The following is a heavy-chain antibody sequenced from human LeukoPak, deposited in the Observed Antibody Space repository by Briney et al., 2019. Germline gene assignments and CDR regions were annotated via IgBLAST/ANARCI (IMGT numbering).Heavy chain of an antibody. CDR1: GFNFRFYA. CDR3: ASSHDSSGND. Sequence: TGGSLRLSCAASGFNFRFYAMSWVRQAPGKGLEWVANIKYDGSLKFYGGSVKGRFTISRDNTKNSLYLEMNSLRVDDTALYFCASSHDSSGNDWGQGTMVTVSS. V-gene: IGHV3-7*01. J-gene: IGHJ4*02. CDR2: IKYDGSLK. D-gene: IGHD3-22*01.